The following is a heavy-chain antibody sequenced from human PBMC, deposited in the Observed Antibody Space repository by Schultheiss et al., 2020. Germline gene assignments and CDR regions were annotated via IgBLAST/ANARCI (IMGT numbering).Heavy chain of an antibody. CDR3: ARAIVADDYYGMDV. Sequence: SETLSLTCTVSGGSISSGGYYWSWIRQHPGKGLEWIGYIYYSGSTNYNPSLKSRVTISVDTSKNQFSLKLTSVTAADTAVYYCARAIVADDYYGMDVWGRGTT. V-gene: IGHV4-61*08. J-gene: IGHJ6*02. CDR2: IYYSGST. CDR1: GGSISSGGYY. D-gene: IGHD2-15*01.